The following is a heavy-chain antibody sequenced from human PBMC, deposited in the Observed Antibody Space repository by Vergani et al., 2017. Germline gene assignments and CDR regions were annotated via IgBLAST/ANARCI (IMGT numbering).Heavy chain of an antibody. CDR2: IYYSGST. Sequence: QVQLQESGPGLVKPSQTLSLTCSVSAVSISSGGYYWSWIRQHPGKGLEWIGYIYYSGSTYYNPSLKSPVTISIDTSKNQFSLRLSSVTAADTAVYYCARDRDSSGSDAFDIWGQGTMVTVSS. D-gene: IGHD3-22*01. CDR3: ARDRDSSGSDAFDI. CDR1: AVSISSGGYY. V-gene: IGHV4-31*01. J-gene: IGHJ3*02.